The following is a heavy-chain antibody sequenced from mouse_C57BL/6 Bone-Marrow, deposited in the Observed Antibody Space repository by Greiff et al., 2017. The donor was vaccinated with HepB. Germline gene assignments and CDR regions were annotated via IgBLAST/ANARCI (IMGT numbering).Heavy chain of an antibody. Sequence: VQLQQPGADLVKPGGSMKLSCNASGFTFTSYWMHWVKQRPGQGLEWIGRIHLSASDTNYNQKFTGKATLTVDKSTGTAYMQLSSLTSEDSAVYYCAIRTYYAMDYWGQGTSVTVSS. J-gene: IGHJ4*01. CDR3: AIRTYYAMDY. V-gene: IGHV1-74*01. CDR1: GFTFTSYW. CDR2: IHLSASDT.